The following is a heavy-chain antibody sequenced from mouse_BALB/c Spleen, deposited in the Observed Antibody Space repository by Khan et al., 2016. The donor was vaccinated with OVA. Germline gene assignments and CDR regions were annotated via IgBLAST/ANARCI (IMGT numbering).Heavy chain of an antibody. CDR3: VRVGKYAY. V-gene: IGHV1S137*01. J-gene: IGHJ3*01. CDR2: ISTNYGDA. Sequence: QVRLQQSGAELVRPGVSVKISCKASGYTFTDYAMHWVKQRHAKSLEWIGVISTNYGDADYNQKFQGKASLTVDRSSSTVYMELARLTSEYSAFYDCVRVGKYAYWGQGTLVTVS. D-gene: IGHD4-1*01. CDR1: GYTFTDYA.